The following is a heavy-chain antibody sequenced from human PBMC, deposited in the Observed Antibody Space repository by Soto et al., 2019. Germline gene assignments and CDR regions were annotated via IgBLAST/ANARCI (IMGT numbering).Heavy chain of an antibody. CDR1: GFTFSSYG. V-gene: IGHV3-30*18. Sequence: GGSLRLSCAASGFTFSSYGMHWVRQAPGKGLEWVAVISYDGSNKYYADSVKGRFTISRDNSKNTLYLQMNSLRAEDTAVYYCAKDPGGIEDPNWFDPWGQGTLVTVSS. J-gene: IGHJ5*02. CDR2: ISYDGSNK. CDR3: AKDPGGIEDPNWFDP. D-gene: IGHD1-26*01.